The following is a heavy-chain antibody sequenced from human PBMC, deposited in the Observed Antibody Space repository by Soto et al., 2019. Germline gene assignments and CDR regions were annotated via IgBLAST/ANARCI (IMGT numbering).Heavy chain of an antibody. CDR3: AIVLPANTVTAGGS. Sequence: QVQLVESGGGVVQPGRSLRLSCAASGFTFDSYGMHWVRQAPGKGLGWVAVISSDGNNKYYADSVTGRFTISRQNSTNTLCLQMRTPRADDGAVFKRAIVLPANTVTAGGSWGQGTLVTVSS. D-gene: IGHD4-17*01. V-gene: IGHV3-30*03. J-gene: IGHJ5*02. CDR1: GFTFDSYG. CDR2: ISSDGNNK.